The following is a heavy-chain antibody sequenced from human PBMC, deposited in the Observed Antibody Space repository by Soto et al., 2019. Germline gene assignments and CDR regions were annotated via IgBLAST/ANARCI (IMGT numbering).Heavy chain of an antibody. J-gene: IGHJ4*02. CDR3: ARAPSLSSSGDDY. CDR1: GFTFSSYS. D-gene: IGHD6-6*01. CDR2: ISSSSSYI. Sequence: GGSLRPSCAASGFTFSSYSMNWVRQAPGKGLEWVSSISSSSSYIYYADSVKGRFTISRDNAKNSLYLQMNSLRAEDTAVYYCARAPSLSSSGDDYWGQGTLVTVSS. V-gene: IGHV3-21*01.